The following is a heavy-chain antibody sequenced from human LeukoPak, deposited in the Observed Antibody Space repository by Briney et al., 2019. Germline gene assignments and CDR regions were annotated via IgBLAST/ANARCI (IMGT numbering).Heavy chain of an antibody. J-gene: IGHJ4*02. CDR2: ISGSGGDT. V-gene: IGHV3-23*01. CDR1: GFTFNSYA. D-gene: IGHD3-16*01. Sequence: GGSLRLSCAASGFTFNSYAMIWVRQAPGKGLEWVSGISGSGGDTHYAESVKGRFTISRDNSKNTLYLQMNSLRAEDTAVYYCAKRLFDYWGQGTLVTVSS. CDR3: AKRLFDY.